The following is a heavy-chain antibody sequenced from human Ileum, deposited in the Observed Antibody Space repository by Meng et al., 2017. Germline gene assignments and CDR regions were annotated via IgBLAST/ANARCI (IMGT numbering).Heavy chain of an antibody. V-gene: IGHV3-66*02. CDR1: GFSVSSDY. D-gene: IGHD1-1*01. CDR2: IYRGGST. J-gene: IGHJ5*01. CDR3: ARSGFDWNDAIDS. Sequence: GQVGGSGGGFVQSGGSLRLSCTTSGFSVSSDYINWVRQAPGKGLEWVSVIYRGGSTYYADSVNGRFTVSRDNSKNTLFLQMNSLRVEDTAVYYCARSGFDWNDAIDSWGQGTLVTVSS.